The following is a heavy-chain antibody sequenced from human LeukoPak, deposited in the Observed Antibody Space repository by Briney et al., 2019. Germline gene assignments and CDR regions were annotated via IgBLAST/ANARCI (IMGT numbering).Heavy chain of an antibody. CDR3: ARDLYSSSWYSYYYYYYMDV. D-gene: IGHD6-13*01. CDR1: GGSISSYY. V-gene: IGHV4-4*07. Sequence: SETLSLTCTVSGGSISSYYWSWIRQPAGKGLEWIGRIYTSGSTNYNPSLKSRVTMSVDTSKNQFSLKLSSVTAADTAVYYCARDLYSSSWYSYYYYYYMDVWGKGTTVTVSS. CDR2: IYTSGST. J-gene: IGHJ6*03.